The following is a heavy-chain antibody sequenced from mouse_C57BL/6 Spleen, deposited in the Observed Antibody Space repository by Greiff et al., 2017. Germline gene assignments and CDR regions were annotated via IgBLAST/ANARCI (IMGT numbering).Heavy chain of an antibody. CDR3: ARQYYGSSYYFDY. J-gene: IGHJ2*01. Sequence: EVQLVESGPGLVKPSQSLSLTCSVTGYSITSGYYWNWIRQFPGNKLEWMGYISYDGSNNYNPSLKNRISITRDTSKNQFFLKLNSVTTQDTATYYGARQYYGSSYYFDYWGQGTTLTVSS. D-gene: IGHD1-1*01. CDR2: ISYDGSN. CDR1: GYSITSGYY. V-gene: IGHV3-6*01.